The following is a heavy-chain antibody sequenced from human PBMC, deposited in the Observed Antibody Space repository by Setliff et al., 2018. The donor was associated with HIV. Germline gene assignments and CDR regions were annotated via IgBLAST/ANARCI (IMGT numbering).Heavy chain of an antibody. CDR2: IWYDGSNK. Sequence: GGSLRLSCAASGFTFSSYGMPWVRQAPGKGLEWVAVIWYDGSNKHYADSVKGRFTISRENSKNTLYLQMNSLRAEDTAVYYCARDFDRIFDAFDIWGQGTMVTVSS. J-gene: IGHJ3*02. CDR1: GFTFSSYG. CDR3: ARDFDRIFDAFDI. D-gene: IGHD3-3*01. V-gene: IGHV3-33*01.